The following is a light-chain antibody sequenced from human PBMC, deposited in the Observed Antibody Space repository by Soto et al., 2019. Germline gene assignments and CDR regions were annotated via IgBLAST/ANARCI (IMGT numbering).Light chain of an antibody. Sequence: DIQMTQSPSSLSASVGDRVTITCRASQDISNYLAWYQQKPGKLPKLLIYAASTLQSGVPSRFSGSGSGQDFTLTVSSLQPEDVATYFCQKYNSAPWTFGQGTKVEIK. V-gene: IGKV1-27*01. CDR1: QDISNY. CDR3: QKYNSAPWT. J-gene: IGKJ1*01. CDR2: AAS.